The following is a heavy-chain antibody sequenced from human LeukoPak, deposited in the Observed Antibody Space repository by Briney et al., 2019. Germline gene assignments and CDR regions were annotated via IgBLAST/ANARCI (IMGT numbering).Heavy chain of an antibody. CDR1: GFTFSSYA. Sequence: GGSLRLSCAASGFTFSSYAMHWVRKAPGKGLEWVAVISYDGSNKYYADSVKGRFTISRDNSKNTLYLQMNSLRAEDTAVYYCAREGAVAGIFDYWGQGTLVTVSS. CDR3: AREGAVAGIFDY. CDR2: ISYDGSNK. V-gene: IGHV3-30*04. J-gene: IGHJ4*02. D-gene: IGHD6-19*01.